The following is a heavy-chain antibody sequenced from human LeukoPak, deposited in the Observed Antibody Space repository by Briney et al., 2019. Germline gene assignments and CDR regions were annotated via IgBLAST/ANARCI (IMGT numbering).Heavy chain of an antibody. CDR2: IYYRSKWYS. Sequence: SQTLSLTCAISGDSVSGGSAGWNWIRQSPSRGLEWLGRIYYRSKWYSDYAISVKSRITINPDTSRNQFSLQLNSVTHDDTAVYYCTGGGLVRGSLHWFDPWGQGTLVTVSS. V-gene: IGHV6-1*01. D-gene: IGHD3-10*01. CDR3: TGGGLVRGSLHWFDP. CDR1: GDSVSGGSAG. J-gene: IGHJ5*02.